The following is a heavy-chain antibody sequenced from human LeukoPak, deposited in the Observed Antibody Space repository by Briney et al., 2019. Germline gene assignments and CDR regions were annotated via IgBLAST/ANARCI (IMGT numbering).Heavy chain of an antibody. Sequence: GGSLRLSCAASGFTFSSYSMNWVRQAPGKGLEWVSSISSSSSYIYYADSVKGRFTISRDNSKNTLYLQMNSLRAEDTAVYYCASITMIVVVPRGDAFDIWGQGTMVTVSS. CDR1: GFTFSSYS. J-gene: IGHJ3*02. CDR3: ASITMIVVVPRGDAFDI. D-gene: IGHD3-22*01. V-gene: IGHV3-21*04. CDR2: ISSSSSYI.